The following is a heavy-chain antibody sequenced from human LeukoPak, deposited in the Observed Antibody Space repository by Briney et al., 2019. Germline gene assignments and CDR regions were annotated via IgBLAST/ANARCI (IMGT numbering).Heavy chain of an antibody. CDR1: GGSFSGYY. CDR2: IYTSGST. J-gene: IGHJ4*02. CDR3: AGYGSGSDQGY. Sequence: PSETLSLTCAVYGGSFSGYYWSWIRQPAGKGLEWIGRIYTSGSTNYNPSLKSRVTMSVDTSKNQFSLKLSSVTAADTAVYYCAGYGSGSDQGYWGQGTLVTVSS. D-gene: IGHD3-10*01. V-gene: IGHV4-59*10.